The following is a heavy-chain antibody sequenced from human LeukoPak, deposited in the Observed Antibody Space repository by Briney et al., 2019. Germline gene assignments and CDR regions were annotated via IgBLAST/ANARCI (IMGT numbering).Heavy chain of an antibody. V-gene: IGHV3-48*03. CDR1: GFPFSSYE. Sequence: GRSLTLSCAASGFPFSSYEMNWVRQAPGKGLEWVSYISISGRNMYYADSVKGRLTISRDDPTNSLYLQMNSVRAEDTAVYYCASDATPTAPHRAVDYWGQGNLVTVSS. CDR2: ISISGRNM. D-gene: IGHD5-18*01. CDR3: ASDATPTAPHRAVDY. J-gene: IGHJ4*02.